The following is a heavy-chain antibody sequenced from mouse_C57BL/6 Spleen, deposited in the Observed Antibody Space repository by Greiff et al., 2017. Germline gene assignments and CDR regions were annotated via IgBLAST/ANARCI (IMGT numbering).Heavy chain of an antibody. Sequence: EVQLQESVAELVRPGASVKLSCTASGFNIKNTYMHWVKQRPEQGLEWIGRIDPANGNTKYAPKVQGMATITADTSTNTAYLQLSSITPVDTAIYYCAKFFYDGCVDAMDYWGQGTSVTVSS. V-gene: IGHV14-3*01. CDR3: AKFFYDGCVDAMDY. CDR2: IDPANGNT. CDR1: GFNIKNTY. D-gene: IGHD2-3*01. J-gene: IGHJ4*01.